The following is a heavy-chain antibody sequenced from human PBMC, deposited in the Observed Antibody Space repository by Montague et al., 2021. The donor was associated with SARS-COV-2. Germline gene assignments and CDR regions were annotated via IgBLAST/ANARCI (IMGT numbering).Heavy chain of an antibody. J-gene: IGHJ3*02. CDR3: ARFPTSYYYDSKAAPATPDAFDI. Sequence: SETLSLTCTVSGGSISSSSYYWGWLRQPPGKGLEWIGSIYYSGSTYYNPSFKSRVTIAVDTSKNQFSLKLSSVTAAYTAVYYCARFPTSYYYDSKAAPATPDAFDIWGQGTLVTVSS. D-gene: IGHD3-22*01. CDR2: IYYSGST. V-gene: IGHV4-39*01. CDR1: GGSISSSSYY.